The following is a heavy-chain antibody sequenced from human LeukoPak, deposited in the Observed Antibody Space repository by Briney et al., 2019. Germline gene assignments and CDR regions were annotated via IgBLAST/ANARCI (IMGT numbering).Heavy chain of an antibody. J-gene: IGHJ5*02. CDR3: ARESADILTGYPNWFDP. CDR2: IYSGGST. CDR1: GFTVSSNY. Sequence: PGGSLRLSCAASGFTVSSNYMSWVRQAPGKGLEWVSVIYSGGSTYYADSVKGRFTISRDNSKNTLYLQMNSLRAEDTAVYYCARESADILTGYPNWFDPWGQGTLVTVSS. V-gene: IGHV3-53*01. D-gene: IGHD3-9*01.